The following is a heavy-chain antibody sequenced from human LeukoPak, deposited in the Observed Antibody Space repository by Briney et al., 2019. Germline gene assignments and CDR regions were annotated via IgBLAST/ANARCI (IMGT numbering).Heavy chain of an antibody. J-gene: IGHJ5*02. CDR1: GFTFSTFT. Sequence: GGSLRLSCEASGFTFSTFTIHWVRQAPGKGLEWVALISHDGSQKYYADSVRGRFTISRDSSKNTLYVQMNSLKTEDTAVYYCAPADYSDTSGNDYAWGQGTLVTVSS. V-gene: IGHV3-30-3*01. D-gene: IGHD3-22*01. CDR2: ISHDGSQK. CDR3: APADYSDTSGNDYA.